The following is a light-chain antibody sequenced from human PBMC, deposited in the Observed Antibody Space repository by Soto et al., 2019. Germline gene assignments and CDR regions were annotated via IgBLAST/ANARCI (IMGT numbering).Light chain of an antibody. Sequence: QSALTQPASVSGSPGQSITISCTGTSSDVGRYNLVSWYQQHPGKAPKLMIYEGSKRPSGVSNRFSGSKSGNTASLTISGLQAEDEADYYCCSYAGSSTFRVVFGGGTQLTVL. V-gene: IGLV2-23*03. J-gene: IGLJ2*01. CDR1: SSDVGRYNL. CDR2: EGS. CDR3: CSYAGSSTFRVV.